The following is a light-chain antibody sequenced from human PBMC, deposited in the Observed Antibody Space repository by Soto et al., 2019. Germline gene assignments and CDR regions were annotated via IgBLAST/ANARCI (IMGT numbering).Light chain of an antibody. CDR2: DVN. J-gene: IGLJ2*01. Sequence: QSALTQAASGSGSPGQSITISCTGTSSDVGGYNYVSWYQHHPGKVPKLLIYDVNMRPPGISNRFSGSKSGNTASLTISGIQAEDEGYYYCGSYTNSITLVFGGGTKLTVL. V-gene: IGLV2-14*03. CDR3: GSYTNSITLV. CDR1: SSDVGGYNY.